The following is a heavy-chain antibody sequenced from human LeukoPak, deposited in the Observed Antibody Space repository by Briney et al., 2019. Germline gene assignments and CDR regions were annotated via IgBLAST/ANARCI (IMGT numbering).Heavy chain of an antibody. CDR2: IYYSGST. J-gene: IGHJ4*02. CDR3: ARHTTSKLGYCSGGSCSVFDY. Sequence: KPSETLSLTCTVSGCSISSSSYYWGWIRQPPGKGLEWIGSIYYSGSTYYNPSLKSRVTICVDTSKNQFSLKLSSVSAADTAVYYCARHTTSKLGYCSGGSCSVFDYWGQGTLVTVSS. D-gene: IGHD2-15*01. CDR1: GCSISSSSYY. V-gene: IGHV4-39*01.